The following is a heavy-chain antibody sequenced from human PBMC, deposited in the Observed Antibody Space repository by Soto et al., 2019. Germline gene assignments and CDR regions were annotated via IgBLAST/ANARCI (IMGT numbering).Heavy chain of an antibody. D-gene: IGHD3-3*01. V-gene: IGHV4-34*01. J-gene: IGHJ6*02. Sequence: QVQLQQWGAGLLKPSETLSLTYAVYGGSFSGYYWSWIRQPPGKGLEWIGEINHSGSTNYNPSLKSRVTISVDTSKNQFSLKLSSVTAADTAVYYCARIERRRITIFGVVITTDYYYGMDVWGQGTTVTVSS. CDR1: GGSFSGYY. CDR3: ARIERRRITIFGVVITTDYYYGMDV. CDR2: INHSGST.